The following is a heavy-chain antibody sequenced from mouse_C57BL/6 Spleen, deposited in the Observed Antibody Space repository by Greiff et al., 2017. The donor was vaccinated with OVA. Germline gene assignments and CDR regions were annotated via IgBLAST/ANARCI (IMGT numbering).Heavy chain of an antibody. Sequence: VKLQESGAELARPGASVKLSCKASGYTFTSYGISWVKQRTGQGLEWIGEIYPRSGNTYYNEKFKGKATLTADKSSSTAYMELRSLTSEDSAVYFCARWYYGSSDAMDYWGQGTSVTVSS. J-gene: IGHJ4*01. D-gene: IGHD1-1*01. V-gene: IGHV1-81*01. CDR2: IYPRSGNT. CDR3: ARWYYGSSDAMDY. CDR1: GYTFTSYG.